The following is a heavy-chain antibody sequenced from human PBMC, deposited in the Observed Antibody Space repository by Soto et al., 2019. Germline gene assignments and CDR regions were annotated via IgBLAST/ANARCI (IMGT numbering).Heavy chain of an antibody. CDR2: ITPILDST. D-gene: IGHD6-25*01. CDR3: ATMKRARLDS. Sequence: EQVVQSGPAMKEPGSSVKVACRASGIMSSGYGFSWVRQAPGQGLGWVGLITPILDSTHYAPDLQGRVSLSVDKSRDTAYLEVTSLRLEDTAIYFCATMKRARLDSWGRGTVVTVSS. CDR1: GIMSSGYG. J-gene: IGHJ4*02. V-gene: IGHV1-69*06.